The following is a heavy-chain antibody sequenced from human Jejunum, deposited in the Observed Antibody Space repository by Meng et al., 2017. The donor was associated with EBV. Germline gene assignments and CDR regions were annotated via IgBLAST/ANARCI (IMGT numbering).Heavy chain of an antibody. V-gene: IGHV3-74*01. J-gene: IGHJ4*02. CDR2: INSDGSSI. CDR3: AKHYDSGTYCLDY. D-gene: IGHD3-10*01. Sequence: EGQLPESGGGVVQPGGSLRLSCAASGFTFSNFLMHWVRQVPGKGLVWVSRINSDGSSISYADSVKGRFTISRDNAKNTLYLQMNSLRAEDTAVYYCAKHYDSGTYCLDYWGQGTLVTVSS. CDR1: GFTFSNFL.